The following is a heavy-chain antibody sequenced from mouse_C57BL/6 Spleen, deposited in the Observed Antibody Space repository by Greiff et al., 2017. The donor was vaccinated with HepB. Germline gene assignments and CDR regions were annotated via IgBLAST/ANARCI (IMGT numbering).Heavy chain of an antibody. CDR2: IDPANGNT. V-gene: IGHV14-3*01. CDR1: GFNIKNTY. J-gene: IGHJ3*01. Sequence: DVKLQESVAELVRPGASVKLSCTASGFNIKNTYMHWVKQRPEQGLEWIGRIDPANGNTKYAPKFQGKATITADTSSNTAYLQLSSLTSEDTAIYYCAILDSSGYDWFAYWGQGTLVTVSA. CDR3: AILDSSGYDWFAY. D-gene: IGHD3-2*02.